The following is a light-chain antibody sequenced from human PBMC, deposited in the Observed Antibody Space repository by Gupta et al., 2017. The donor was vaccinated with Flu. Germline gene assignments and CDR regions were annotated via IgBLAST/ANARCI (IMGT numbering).Light chain of an antibody. CDR3: QEGNSTTGV. V-gene: IGLV3-1*01. CDR2: KDT. J-gene: IGLJ1*01. CDR1: NCGDKY. Sequence: SPGQTATSTCSGDNCGDKYACWHQQKPAQSLLLFIYKDTKRASAIPVRFSSSDSATTATLTMRGTEAVDDDYYYSQEGNSTTGVFGTGTKLTVL.